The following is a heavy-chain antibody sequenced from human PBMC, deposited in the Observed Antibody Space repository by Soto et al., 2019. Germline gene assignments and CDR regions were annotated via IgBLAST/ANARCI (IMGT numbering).Heavy chain of an antibody. Sequence: SETLSLTCAVYGGSFSGYYWSWIRQPPGKGLEWIGEINHSGSTNYNPSLKSRVTISVDTSKNQFSLKLSSVTAADTAVYYCARASPDIVVVVAAPRGYFDYWGQGTLVTVSS. V-gene: IGHV4-34*01. CDR3: ARASPDIVVVVAAPRGYFDY. CDR2: INHSGST. J-gene: IGHJ4*02. D-gene: IGHD2-15*01. CDR1: GGSFSGYY.